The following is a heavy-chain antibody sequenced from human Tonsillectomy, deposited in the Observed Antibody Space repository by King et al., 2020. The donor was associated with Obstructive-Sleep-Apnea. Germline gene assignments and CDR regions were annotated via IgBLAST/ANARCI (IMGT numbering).Heavy chain of an antibody. D-gene: IGHD5-12*01. CDR1: GCTFTSYG. Sequence: VQLVESGAEVKKPGASVKVSCKASGCTFTSYGISWVRQAPGQGHEWMGCIIAYNGTTNYAQKLQGRVTMTTDTSTSTAYMELRSLRSDDTAVYYCARDPTMAAVDYWGQGTLVTVSS. CDR2: IIAYNGTT. V-gene: IGHV1-18*01. J-gene: IGHJ4*02. CDR3: ARDPTMAAVDY.